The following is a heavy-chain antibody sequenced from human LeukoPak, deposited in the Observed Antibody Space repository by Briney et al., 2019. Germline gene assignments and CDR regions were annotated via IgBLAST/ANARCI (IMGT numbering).Heavy chain of an antibody. V-gene: IGHV3-30*02. CDR3: VKDRHGDFSLDY. CDR1: GFTFNTYG. Sequence: GGSLRLSCAASGFTFNTYGMHWVRQAPGKGLEWVAFIGFGGTNKYYADSVKGRFTISRDNSKNTLFLQVNSLRAEDTAVYHCVKDRHGDFSLDYWGQGTLATVSS. CDR2: IGFGGTNK. D-gene: IGHD4-17*01. J-gene: IGHJ4*01.